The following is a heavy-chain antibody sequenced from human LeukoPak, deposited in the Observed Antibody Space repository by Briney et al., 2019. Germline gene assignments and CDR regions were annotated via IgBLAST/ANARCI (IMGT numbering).Heavy chain of an antibody. CDR2: ISWNSGSI. Sequence: GGSLRLSCAASGFTFDDYAMHWVRQAPGKGLEWDSGISWNSGSIGYADSVKGRFTISRDNAKNSLYLQMNSLRAEDTALYYCAKDKGSYRYYYGMDVWGQGTTVTVSS. CDR1: GFTFDDYA. D-gene: IGHD5-18*01. CDR3: AKDKGSYRYYYGMDV. V-gene: IGHV3-9*01. J-gene: IGHJ6*02.